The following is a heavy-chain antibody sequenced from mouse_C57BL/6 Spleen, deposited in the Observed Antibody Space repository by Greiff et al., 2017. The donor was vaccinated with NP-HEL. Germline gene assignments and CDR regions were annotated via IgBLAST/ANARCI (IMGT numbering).Heavy chain of an antibody. J-gene: IGHJ1*03. Sequence: VQLKESGGGLVQPGGSMKLSCVASGFTFSNYWMNWVRQSPEKGLEWVAQIRLKSDNYATHYAESVKGRFTISRDDSKSIVYLQMNNLRAEDTGIHDCTEVVTTYFDVWGTGTTVTVSS. D-gene: IGHD2-5*01. CDR2: IRLKSDNYAT. V-gene: IGHV6-3*01. CDR1: GFTFSNYW. CDR3: TEVVTTYFDV.